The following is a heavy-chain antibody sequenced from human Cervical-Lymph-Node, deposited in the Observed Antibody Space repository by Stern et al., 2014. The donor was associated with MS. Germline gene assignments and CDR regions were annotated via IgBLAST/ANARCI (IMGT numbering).Heavy chain of an antibody. D-gene: IGHD1-1*01. V-gene: IGHV1-69*01. Sequence: VQLVESGAEVKKPGSSVKVSCKTSGDTFSSYAISWVRKGPGQGLEWMGVIVPIFGTANYAEKFQGRVTITADVSTNTAYMELSRLGSDDTAVYYCARDSTTGMDVWGQGTTVTVSS. CDR1: GDTFSSYA. J-gene: IGHJ6*02. CDR3: ARDSTTGMDV. CDR2: IVPIFGTA.